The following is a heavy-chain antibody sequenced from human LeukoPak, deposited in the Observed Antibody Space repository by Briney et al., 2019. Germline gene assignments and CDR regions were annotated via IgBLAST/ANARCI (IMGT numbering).Heavy chain of an antibody. CDR3: ARRVVAARPFDY. CDR1: GGSISRRSYY. CDR2: IYYSGST. J-gene: IGHJ4*02. D-gene: IGHD6-6*01. V-gene: IGHV4-39*01. Sequence: KPSETLSLTCTVSGGSISRRSYYWGLIRQPPGKGLEWIGSIYYSGSTYYNPSLKSRVTISVDTSKNQFSLKLSSVTAADTAVYYCARRVVAARPFDYWGQGTLVTVSS.